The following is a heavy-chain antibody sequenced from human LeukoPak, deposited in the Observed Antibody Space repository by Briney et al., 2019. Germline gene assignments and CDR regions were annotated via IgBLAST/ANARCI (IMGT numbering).Heavy chain of an antibody. CDR2: INHSGST. CDR3: ARLSVVWAVAGLDY. J-gene: IGHJ4*02. Sequence: PSETLPLTCAVYGGSFSGYYWSWIRQPPGKGLEWIGEINHSGSTNYNPSLKSRVTISVDTSKNQFSLKLSSVTAADTAVYYCARLSVVWAVAGLDYWGQGTLVTVSS. V-gene: IGHV4-34*01. D-gene: IGHD6-19*01. CDR1: GGSFSGYY.